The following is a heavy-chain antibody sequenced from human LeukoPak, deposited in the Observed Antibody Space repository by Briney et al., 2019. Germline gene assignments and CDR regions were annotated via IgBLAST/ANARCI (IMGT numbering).Heavy chain of an antibody. Sequence: GGSLRLSCAASGFTFSSYSMNWVRQAPGKGLEWVSSISGSSSYIYYADSVKGRFTISRDNAKNSLYLQMNSLRAEDTAVYYCARAVAVAGTSDYWGQGTLVTVSS. CDR3: ARAVAVAGTSDY. V-gene: IGHV3-21*01. D-gene: IGHD6-19*01. CDR1: GFTFSSYS. J-gene: IGHJ4*02. CDR2: ISGSSSYI.